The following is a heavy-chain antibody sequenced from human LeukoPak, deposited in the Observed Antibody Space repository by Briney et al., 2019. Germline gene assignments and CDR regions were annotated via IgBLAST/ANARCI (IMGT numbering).Heavy chain of an antibody. J-gene: IGHJ3*01. Sequence: PGGCLRLSCAASGFTFSNYAGHWVRQAPGKGLEWVALISDDGSNKYYTNSVKGRFTFSRDNSKNTLYLTMNSLRDEDTAVYYCATRTSGAFDLWGPATLLIVS. CDR1: GFTFSNYA. V-gene: IGHV3-30-3*01. CDR3: ATRTSGAFDL. CDR2: ISDDGSNK.